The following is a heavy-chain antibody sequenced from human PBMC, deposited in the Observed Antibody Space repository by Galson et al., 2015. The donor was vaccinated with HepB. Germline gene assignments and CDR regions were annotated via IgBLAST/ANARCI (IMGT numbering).Heavy chain of an antibody. D-gene: IGHD6-19*01. V-gene: IGHV3-7*03. CDR3: ARSNVAVPGDDY. J-gene: IGHJ4*02. Sequence: SLRLSCAASGFTFRNYWMTWVRQAPGKGLEWVANIKPDGSETYYVDSVKGRFTIFRDNAWDSLYLDMNNLRPEDTAVYYCARSNVAVPGDDYWGQGTLVTVSS. CDR1: GFTFRNYW. CDR2: IKPDGSET.